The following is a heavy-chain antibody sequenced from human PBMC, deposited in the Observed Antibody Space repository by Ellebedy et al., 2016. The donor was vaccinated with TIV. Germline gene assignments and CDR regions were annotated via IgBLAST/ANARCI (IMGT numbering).Heavy chain of an antibody. J-gene: IGHJ4*02. D-gene: IGHD1-26*01. CDR3: ARVLGVGGGSYYVLDY. CDR2: IWCDGSNK. CDR1: GFTFSSYW. Sequence: GESLKISXAASGFTFSSYWMSWVRQAPGKGLEWVAVIWCDGSNKYYADSVKGRFTISRDNSKNTLYLQMNSLRAEDTAVYYCARVLGVGGGSYYVLDYWGQGTLVTVSS. V-gene: IGHV3-33*08.